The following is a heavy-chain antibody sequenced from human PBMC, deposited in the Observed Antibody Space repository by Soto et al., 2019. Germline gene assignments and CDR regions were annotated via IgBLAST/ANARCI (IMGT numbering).Heavy chain of an antibody. CDR3: AKNPERGYFYYSGLDV. V-gene: IGHV3-23*01. CDR1: GFTFSSYA. J-gene: IGHJ6*02. Sequence: EVQLLESGGGLVQPGGSLRLSCAASGFTFSSYAMSWVRQAPGKGLEWVSAISGSGGSTYYADSVKGRFTISRDNSKNTLYLQMNSLRAEDTAVYYCAKNPERGYFYYSGLDVWGQGTTVTVSS. CDR2: ISGSGGST. D-gene: IGHD1-1*01.